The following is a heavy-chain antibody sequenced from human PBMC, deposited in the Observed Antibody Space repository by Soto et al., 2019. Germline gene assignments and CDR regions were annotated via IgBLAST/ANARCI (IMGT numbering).Heavy chain of an antibody. CDR1: GYTFTSYD. V-gene: IGHV1-69*04. CDR3: ASEVPDV. CDR2: IIPISGIA. J-gene: IGHJ6*04. Sequence: SVKVSCKASGYTFTSYDISWVRQATGQGLEWMGRIIPISGIANYAQKFQGRVTITADKSTSTAYMELSSLRSEDTAVYYCASEVPDVWGKGTTVTVSS.